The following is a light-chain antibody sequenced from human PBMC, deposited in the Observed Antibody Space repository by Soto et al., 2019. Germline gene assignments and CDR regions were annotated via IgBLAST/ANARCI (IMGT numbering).Light chain of an antibody. CDR1: QSVSSY. J-gene: IGKJ3*01. CDR3: QQRSNWPLL. Sequence: EIVLTQSPATLSLSPGERATRSCRASQSVSSYLAWYQQKPGQAPRLLIYDASNRATGIPARFSGSGSGTDFTLTIISLDPEDFAVHYCQQRSNWPLLFGPGTKVDIK. V-gene: IGKV3-11*01. CDR2: DAS.